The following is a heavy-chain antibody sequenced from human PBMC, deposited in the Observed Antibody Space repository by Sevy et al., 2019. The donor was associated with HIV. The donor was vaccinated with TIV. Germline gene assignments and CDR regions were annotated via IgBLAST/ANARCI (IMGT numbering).Heavy chain of an antibody. CDR2: IKQDGSEK. CDR1: GFTFSSYW. Sequence: GGSLRLSCAASGFTFSSYWMSWVRQAPGKGLEWVANIKQDGSEKYYVDSVKGRFTISRDNAKNSLYLQMNSLRVEDTAVYYCARDMADTAMVNDAFDIWGQGTMVTVSS. D-gene: IGHD5-18*01. V-gene: IGHV3-7*03. J-gene: IGHJ3*02. CDR3: ARDMADTAMVNDAFDI.